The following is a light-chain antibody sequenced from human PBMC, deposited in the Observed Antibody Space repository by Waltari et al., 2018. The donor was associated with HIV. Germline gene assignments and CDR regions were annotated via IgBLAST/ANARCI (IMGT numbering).Light chain of an antibody. Sequence: DIQMTQSPSTLSESLGDRVTITCRASQSISSWLAWYQQKPGKAPNLLIYKASSLESGVPSRFSGSGSGTEFTLTISSLQPDDFATYYCQQYNTSPWTFGQGTKVEVK. CDR1: QSISSW. V-gene: IGKV1-5*03. CDR2: KAS. CDR3: QQYNTSPWT. J-gene: IGKJ1*01.